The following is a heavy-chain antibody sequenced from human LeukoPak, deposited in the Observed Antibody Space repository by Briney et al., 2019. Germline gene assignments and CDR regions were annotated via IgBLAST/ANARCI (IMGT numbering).Heavy chain of an antibody. J-gene: IGHJ4*02. D-gene: IGHD3-22*01. Sequence: GGSLRLSCAASGLTLSSYGMHWVRQAPGKGLVWAAFIRYDETNKYYVDSVKGRFTISRDNSRNTLYLQMNSLRDEDTAVYYCAKDTHSSGYYFAGEYWGQGNLVTVSS. CDR1: GLTLSSYG. V-gene: IGHV3-30*02. CDR3: AKDTHSSGYYFAGEY. CDR2: IRYDETNK.